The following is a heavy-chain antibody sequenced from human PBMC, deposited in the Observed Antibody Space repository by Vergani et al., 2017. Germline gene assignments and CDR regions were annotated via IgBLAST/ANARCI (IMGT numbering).Heavy chain of an antibody. D-gene: IGHD1-26*01. J-gene: IGHJ4*02. CDR1: GFTFSTYA. V-gene: IGHV3-23*01. Sequence: EVQLLESGGSLKQPGGSVRLSCAASGFTFSTYAMHWVRQAPGKGLEWVSALTGGGGSTYYADYFKGLFIIARDNSRHTLYLQMNSLRPEDTATYYCVKDAGSYENFFDSWGQGTLVTVSS. CDR3: VKDAGSYENFFDS. CDR2: LTGGGGST.